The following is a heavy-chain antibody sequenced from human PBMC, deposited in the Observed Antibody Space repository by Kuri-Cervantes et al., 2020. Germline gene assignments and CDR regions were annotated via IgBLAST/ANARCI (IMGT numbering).Heavy chain of an antibody. V-gene: IGHV1-18*01. D-gene: IGHD1-26*01. Sequence: ASVKVSCKASGYTFTSYGISWVRQAPGQGLEWMGWISAYNGDTNYAQKFQGRVTMTRNTSISTAYMELSSLRSEDTAVYYCARVEWELANYYYYYMDVWGKGTTVTVSS. CDR3: ARVEWELANYYYYYMDV. J-gene: IGHJ6*03. CDR1: GYTFTSYG. CDR2: ISAYNGDT.